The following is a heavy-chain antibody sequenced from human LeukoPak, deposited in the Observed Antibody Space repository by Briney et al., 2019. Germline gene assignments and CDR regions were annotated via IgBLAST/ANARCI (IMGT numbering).Heavy chain of an antibody. Sequence: GESLKISYKGSGYSFTTNWIGWVRQMPGKGLEWMGIIYPTDSDTRYSPSFQGQVTISADKSISTAYLQWSSLKDSDTAVYYCARVWYSGYEFDYWGQGTLVTVSS. CDR3: ARVWYSGYEFDY. D-gene: IGHD5-12*01. V-gene: IGHV5-51*01. J-gene: IGHJ4*02. CDR2: IYPTDSDT. CDR1: GYSFTTNW.